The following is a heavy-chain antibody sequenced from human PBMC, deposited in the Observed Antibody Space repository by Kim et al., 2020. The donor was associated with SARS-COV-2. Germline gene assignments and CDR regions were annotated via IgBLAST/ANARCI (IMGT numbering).Heavy chain of an antibody. J-gene: IGHJ3*01. CDR3: ARLGSNYNFGDGFDF. D-gene: IGHD1-26*01. Sequence: SETLSLTCTVSGASITSSNDYWGWIRQPPEKGLEWIGNTYYTGPTYYKTSLKSRATISADTSKNQFSLTLTSVTAADTAVYYCARLGSNYNFGDGFDFWGPGTAVFVSS. CDR2: TYYTGPT. V-gene: IGHV4-39*01. CDR1: GASITSSNDY.